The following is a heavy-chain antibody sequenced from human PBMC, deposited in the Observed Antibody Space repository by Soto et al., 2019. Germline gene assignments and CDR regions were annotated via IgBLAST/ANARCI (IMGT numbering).Heavy chain of an antibody. Sequence: WFRQAPGKGLEWVSTVTVTGGSTYYADSVKGRFTISRDRSNYTVSLLLNSLRVEDTAIYYCARQKSPEGWFDPWGQGTLVTVSS. CDR2: VTVTGGST. V-gene: IGHV3-23*01. CDR3: ARQKSPEGWFDP. J-gene: IGHJ5*02.